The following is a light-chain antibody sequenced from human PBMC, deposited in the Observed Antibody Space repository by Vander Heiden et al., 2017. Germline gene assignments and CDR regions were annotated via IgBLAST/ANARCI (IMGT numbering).Light chain of an antibody. V-gene: IGKV1-39*01. Sequence: DVQMTQSPSSLFASVGDSVTITCRASQTISNFLHWYQQKPGKAPQLLIFLASSLQSEVPSRFRGSGSGTEFTLIISTLQPEDFATYYCHQSYTRPPTFGQGTKVEMK. CDR1: QTISNF. CDR2: LAS. J-gene: IGKJ1*01. CDR3: HQSYTRPPT.